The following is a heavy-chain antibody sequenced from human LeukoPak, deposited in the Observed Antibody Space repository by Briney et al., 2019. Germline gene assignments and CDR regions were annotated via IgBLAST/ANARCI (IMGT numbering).Heavy chain of an antibody. Sequence: PSETLSLTCTVSGGSIRSYYWSWIRQPPGKGLKWIGYIYYSGSTNYNPSLKSRVTISVDTSKNQFSLKLSSVTAADTAVYYCARCMGSYSDAFDIWGQGTMVTVSS. V-gene: IGHV4-59*01. CDR1: GGSIRSYY. D-gene: IGHD3-10*01. CDR2: IYYSGST. J-gene: IGHJ3*02. CDR3: ARCMGSYSDAFDI.